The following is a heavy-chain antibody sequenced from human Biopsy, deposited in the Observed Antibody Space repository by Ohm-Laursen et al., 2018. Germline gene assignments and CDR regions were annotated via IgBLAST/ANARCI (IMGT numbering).Heavy chain of an antibody. CDR3: ARIYFYGLGSSDYFFDS. CDR2: IFYSGTT. Sequence: SDTLSLTCSVSGDSIATFNYYWGWVRQPPGKGLEWLATIFYSGTTYLSRTLESRLTISQDTSSNQFSLRLKYVTAADTGVYYCARIYFYGLGSSDYFFDSWGQGTLVTVSS. V-gene: IGHV4-39*01. CDR1: GDSIATFNYY. J-gene: IGHJ4*02. D-gene: IGHD3-10*01.